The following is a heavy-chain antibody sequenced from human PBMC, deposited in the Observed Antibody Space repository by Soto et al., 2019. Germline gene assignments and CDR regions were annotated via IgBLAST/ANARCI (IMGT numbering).Heavy chain of an antibody. CDR2: MNQHGSEK. D-gene: IGHD3-10*01. V-gene: IGHV3-7*05. CDR1: GFTFNTSW. CDR3: VSRDGSSY. J-gene: IGHJ4*02. Sequence: EVQLVESGGGLVQPGGSLRLSCAASGFTFNTSWMSWVRRAPGKGLEWVAHMNQHGSEKYYVDSVKGRFTISGDDAKNSLYLQMTSLGAEDTAVYYCVSRDGSSYWGQGTLVTVSS.